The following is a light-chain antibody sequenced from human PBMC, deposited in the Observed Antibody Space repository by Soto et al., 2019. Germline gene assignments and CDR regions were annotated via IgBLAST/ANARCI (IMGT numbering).Light chain of an antibody. Sequence: EIVLTQSPGPLSLSPGERATLSCRSSQSVSSSYLAWYQQKPGQAPRLLIYGASSRATGIPDRFSGSGSGTDFTLTISRLEPEDVAVYYCQQYGSSTGTLGQGTKVDIK. CDR2: GAS. CDR1: QSVSSSY. J-gene: IGKJ1*01. V-gene: IGKV3-20*01. CDR3: QQYGSSTGT.